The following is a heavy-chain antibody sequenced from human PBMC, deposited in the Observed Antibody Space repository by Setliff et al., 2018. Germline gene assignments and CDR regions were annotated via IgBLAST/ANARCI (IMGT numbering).Heavy chain of an antibody. CDR2: IYTSGST. D-gene: IGHD1-26*01. CDR1: GGSFSTYY. CDR3: AREVGATYYYYYYGMDV. V-gene: IGHV4-4*08. J-gene: IGHJ6*02. Sequence: PSETLSLTCAVYGGSFSTYYWIWIRQPPGKGLEWIGHIYTSGSTNYNPSLKSRVTISVDTSKNQFSLKLSSVTAADTAVYYCAREVGATYYYYYYGMDVWGQGTTVTVSS.